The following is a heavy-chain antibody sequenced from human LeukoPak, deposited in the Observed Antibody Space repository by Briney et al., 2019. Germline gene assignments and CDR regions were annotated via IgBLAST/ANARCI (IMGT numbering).Heavy chain of an antibody. CDR2: IKQDGSEK. V-gene: IGHV3-7*01. D-gene: IGHD3-10*01. CDR1: GFIFSTYW. Sequence: PGGSLRLSCAASGFIFSTYWMSWVRQAPGKGLEWVANIKQDGSEKYYVDSVKGRFTISRDNAKNSLDLQMNSLRAEDTAVYYCARVSYGSGSYPFDYWGQGTLVTVSS. J-gene: IGHJ4*02. CDR3: ARVSYGSGSYPFDY.